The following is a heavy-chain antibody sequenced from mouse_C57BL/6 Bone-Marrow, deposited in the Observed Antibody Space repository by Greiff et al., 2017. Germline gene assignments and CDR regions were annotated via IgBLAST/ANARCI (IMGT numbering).Heavy chain of an antibody. CDR3: AISYYYGSSYRFAY. J-gene: IGHJ3*01. Sequence: VQLQQPGAELVKPGASVKVSCKASGYTFTSYWMHWVKQRPGQGLEWIGRIHPSDSDTNYNQKFKGKATLTVDKSSSTAYMQLSSLTSEDSAVYYCAISYYYGSSYRFAYWGQGTLGTVSA. D-gene: IGHD1-1*01. CDR1: GYTFTSYW. CDR2: IHPSDSDT. V-gene: IGHV1-74*01.